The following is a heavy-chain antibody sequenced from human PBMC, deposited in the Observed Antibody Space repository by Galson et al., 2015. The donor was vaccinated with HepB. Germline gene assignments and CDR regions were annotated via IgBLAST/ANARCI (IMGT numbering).Heavy chain of an antibody. CDR2: ISYDGSNK. CDR3: ASHTAVY. V-gene: IGHV3-30*04. Sequence: LRLSCAASGFTFSSYAMHWVRQAPGKGLEWVAVISYDGSNKYYADSVKGRFTISRDNSKNTLYLQMNSLRAEDTAVYYCASHTAVYWGQGTLVTVSS. CDR1: GFTFSSYA. J-gene: IGHJ4*02.